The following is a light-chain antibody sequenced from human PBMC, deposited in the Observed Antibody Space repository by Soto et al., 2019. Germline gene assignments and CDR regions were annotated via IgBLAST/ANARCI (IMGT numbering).Light chain of an antibody. V-gene: IGKV3-15*01. Sequence: VMTLSPATLSVSQQERATLSCMASQSVSSNLALYQQKPGQAPRLLIYGASTRATGIPARFSGSGSGTEFTLTISSLQSEDFAVYCCQQYNNWPATVGQGGKVDI. CDR1: QSVSSN. CDR3: QQYNNWPAT. CDR2: GAS. J-gene: IGKJ1*01.